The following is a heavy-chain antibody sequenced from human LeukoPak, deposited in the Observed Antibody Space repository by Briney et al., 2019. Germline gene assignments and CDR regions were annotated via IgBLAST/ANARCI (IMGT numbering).Heavy chain of an antibody. CDR1: GGSISSSSYY. V-gene: IGHV4-39*07. CDR2: IYYSGST. CDR3: AREERWLQSKDAFDI. Sequence: SETLSLTCTVSGGSISSSSYYWGWIRQPPGKGLEWIGSIYYSGSTNHNPSLKSRVTISVDTSKNQFSLKLSSVTAADTAVYYCAREERWLQSKDAFDIWGQGTMVTVSS. D-gene: IGHD5-12*01. J-gene: IGHJ3*02.